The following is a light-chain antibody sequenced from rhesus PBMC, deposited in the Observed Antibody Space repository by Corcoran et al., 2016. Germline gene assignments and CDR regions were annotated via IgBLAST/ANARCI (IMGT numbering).Light chain of an antibody. CDR3: QHGYGTPFT. J-gene: IGKJ3*01. V-gene: IGKV1-74*01. CDR2: KAS. CDR1: ENVNNY. Sequence: DIQMTQSPSSLSASVGDRVTITCRASENVNNYLNWYQQKPGKAPKPLIYKASTLQSGVPYRLSGSGSGTDYTFTISSLQPEDVATYYCQHGYGTPFTFGPGTKLDIK.